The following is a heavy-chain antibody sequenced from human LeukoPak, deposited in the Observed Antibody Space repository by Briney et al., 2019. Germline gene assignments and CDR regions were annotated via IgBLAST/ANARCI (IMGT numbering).Heavy chain of an antibody. J-gene: IGHJ4*02. CDR3: AKTPTVTTEIDY. V-gene: IGHV3-30*02. Sequence: GGSLRLSCAASGFTFRNYCMHWVRQAPGKGLEWVAFIRYDGSNKYYADSVKGRFTISRDNSKNTLYLQMNSLRAEDTAVYYCAKTPTVTTEIDYWGQGTLVTVSS. CDR2: IRYDGSNK. CDR1: GFTFRNYC. D-gene: IGHD4-17*01.